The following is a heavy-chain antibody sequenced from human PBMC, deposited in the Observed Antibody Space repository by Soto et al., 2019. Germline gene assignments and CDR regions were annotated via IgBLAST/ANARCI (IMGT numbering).Heavy chain of an antibody. Sequence: GGSLRLSCAASGFTFSSYGMHWVRQAPGKGLEWVAVISYDGSNKYYADSVKGRFTISRDNSKNTLYLQMNSLRAEDTAVYYCAKDRRIAVAAYYYYYGMDVWGQGTTVTVSS. D-gene: IGHD6-19*01. J-gene: IGHJ6*02. CDR3: AKDRRIAVAAYYYYYGMDV. CDR1: GFTFSSYG. CDR2: ISYDGSNK. V-gene: IGHV3-30*18.